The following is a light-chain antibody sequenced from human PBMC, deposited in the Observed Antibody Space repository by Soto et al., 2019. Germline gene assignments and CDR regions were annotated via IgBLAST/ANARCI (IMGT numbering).Light chain of an antibody. Sequence: IQITQSPSSLSASVGDRVTITCRASQSISTYLNWYQQKPGKAPNLLIFAASTLQSGVPSRFSGSGSGTDFTLTIRSLQPEDFATYYCQQSYTAPLTFGGGTKVDNK. CDR3: QQSYTAPLT. CDR2: AAS. V-gene: IGKV1-39*01. J-gene: IGKJ4*01. CDR1: QSISTY.